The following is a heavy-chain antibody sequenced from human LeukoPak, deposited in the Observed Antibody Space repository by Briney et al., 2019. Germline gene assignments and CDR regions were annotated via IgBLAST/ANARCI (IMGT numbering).Heavy chain of an antibody. CDR1: GFTFSSYA. D-gene: IGHD3-22*01. J-gene: IGHJ4*02. Sequence: PGGSLRLSCAASGFTFSSYAMSWVRQAPGKGLEWVSAISGSGASTNYADSVKGRFTISRDNAKNTLYLQMNSLRAEDTAVYFCARGRDSSFYPYFDYWGQGTLVTVSS. V-gene: IGHV3-23*01. CDR2: ISGSGAST. CDR3: ARGRDSSFYPYFDY.